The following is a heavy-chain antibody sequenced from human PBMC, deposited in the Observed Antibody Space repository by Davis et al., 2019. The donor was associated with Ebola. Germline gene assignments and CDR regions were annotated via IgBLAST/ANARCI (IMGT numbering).Heavy chain of an antibody. Sequence: GGSLRLSCAASGFTFSSYGMHWVRQAPGKGLEWVAVISYDGSNKYYADSVKGRFTISRDNSKNTLYPQMNSLRAEDTAVYYCAKVELRGYWGQGTLVTVSS. CDR3: AKVELRGY. V-gene: IGHV3-30*18. D-gene: IGHD3-10*01. CDR2: ISYDGSNK. CDR1: GFTFSSYG. J-gene: IGHJ4*02.